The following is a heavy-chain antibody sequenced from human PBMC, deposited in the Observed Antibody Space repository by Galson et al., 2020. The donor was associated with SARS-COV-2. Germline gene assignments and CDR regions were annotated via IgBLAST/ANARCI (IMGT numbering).Heavy chain of an antibody. CDR3: ARTGCTSCAEFDS. J-gene: IGHJ4*02. CDR1: GYIFTSYD. V-gene: IGHV1-3*01. Sequence: ASVKVSCKTSGYIFTSYDLHWVRQAPGQSLEWMGWINGGTGNTKYSQNFQGRVTITRDTSATTVYIDLSSLRSEDTAVYYCARTGCTSCAEFDSWGQGTLVTVSS. CDR2: INGGTGNT. D-gene: IGHD2-2*01.